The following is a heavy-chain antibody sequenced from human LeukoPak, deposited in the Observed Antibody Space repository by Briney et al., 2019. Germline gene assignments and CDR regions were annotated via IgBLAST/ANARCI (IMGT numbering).Heavy chain of an antibody. CDR3: ARIGPLEYNSASYTSYGPGY. Sequence: SETLSLTCAVYGGSFSGYYWSWIRQPPGKGLEWIGEINHSGSTNYNPSLKSRVTISVDPSKNQFSLKLSSVTAADTAVYYCARIGPLEYNSASYTSYGPGYWGQGTLVTVSS. V-gene: IGHV4-34*01. CDR2: INHSGST. D-gene: IGHD6-6*01. J-gene: IGHJ4*02. CDR1: GGSFSGYY.